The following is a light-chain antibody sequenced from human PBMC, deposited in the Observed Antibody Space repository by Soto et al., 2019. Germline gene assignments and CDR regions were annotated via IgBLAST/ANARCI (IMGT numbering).Light chain of an antibody. Sequence: EIVLTQSPATLSLSPGEGATLSCRASQSINTYLAWYQQKPGQAPRLLIYDASNRATGIPARFSGSGSGTDFTLTISSLEPEDFPVYYCQQRSNWPITFGQRTRLEIK. CDR1: QSINTY. J-gene: IGKJ5*01. CDR2: DAS. V-gene: IGKV3-11*01. CDR3: QQRSNWPIT.